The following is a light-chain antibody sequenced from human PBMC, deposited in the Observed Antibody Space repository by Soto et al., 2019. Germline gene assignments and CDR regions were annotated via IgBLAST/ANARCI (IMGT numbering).Light chain of an antibody. CDR2: GTS. J-gene: IGKJ3*01. Sequence: EIVLTQSPGTLSLSPGERATLSCRASQSVSSSYLAWYQQKPGQAPSLLIYGTSSRATVIPDRFSGSGSGTDFTLTISRLEPEDFAVYYCQQYGSSPSFTFGAGTKVDIK. V-gene: IGKV3-20*01. CDR1: QSVSSSY. CDR3: QQYGSSPSFT.